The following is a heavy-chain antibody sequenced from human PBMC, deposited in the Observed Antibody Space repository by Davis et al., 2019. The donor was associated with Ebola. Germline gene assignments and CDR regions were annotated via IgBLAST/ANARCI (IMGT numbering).Heavy chain of an antibody. V-gene: IGHV3-73*01. J-gene: IGHJ4*02. D-gene: IGHD5-24*01. CDR2: IRSKSNSYAT. CDR3: TSRGDGYNFFDY. CDR1: GFTLSDSA. Sequence: GGSLRLSCAASGFTLSDSAMHWVRQASGKGMEWVGRIRSKSNSYATTYAASVKGRFIISGDDSKNTAYLQMNSLKIEDTAVYYCTSRGDGYNFFDYWGRGTLVTVSS.